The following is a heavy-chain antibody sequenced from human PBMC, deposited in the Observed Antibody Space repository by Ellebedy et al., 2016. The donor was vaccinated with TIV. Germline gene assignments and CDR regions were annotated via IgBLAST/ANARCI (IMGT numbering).Heavy chain of an antibody. D-gene: IGHD2-15*01. CDR1: GFTFSSYT. CDR3: ARGLLSWPEDAYDI. J-gene: IGHJ3*02. CDR2: IYSSGNAI. Sequence: GESLKISXAASGFTFSSYTMNWVRQAPGKGLEWVSYIYSSGNAIYYADSVKGRFTISRDNANNSLYLQMTSLRAEDTAVYYCARGLLSWPEDAYDIWGQGTMVTVS. V-gene: IGHV3-48*04.